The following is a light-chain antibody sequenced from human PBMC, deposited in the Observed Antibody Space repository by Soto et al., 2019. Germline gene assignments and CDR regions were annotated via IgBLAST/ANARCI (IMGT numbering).Light chain of an antibody. V-gene: IGLV2-14*01. CDR1: SSDVGAYKF. Sequence: QSALTQPASVSGSPGQSITIFCTGTSSDVGAYKFVSWYRHHPGRAPQVMIYEVTNRPSGVSSRFSGSKSGNTASLTISGLQPEDEGDYYCAAWDDTLKRYVFGTGTKLTVL. CDR3: AAWDDTLKRYV. CDR2: EVT. J-gene: IGLJ1*01.